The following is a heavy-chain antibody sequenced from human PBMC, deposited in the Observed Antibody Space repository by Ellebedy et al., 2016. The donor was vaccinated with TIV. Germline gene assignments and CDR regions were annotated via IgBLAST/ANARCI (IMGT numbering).Heavy chain of an antibody. CDR1: GGTFSSHA. J-gene: IGHJ5*02. CDR3: ARENPETTVTDNWFDP. Sequence: SVKVSCKASGGTFSSHAISWVRQAPGQGLEWMGGIIPIFSTIKYTQNFQGRVTITADESTSTVYMGLGSLRSEDTAVYYCARENPETTVTDNWFDPWGQGTLVTVSS. CDR2: IIPIFSTI. D-gene: IGHD4-11*01. V-gene: IGHV1-69*13.